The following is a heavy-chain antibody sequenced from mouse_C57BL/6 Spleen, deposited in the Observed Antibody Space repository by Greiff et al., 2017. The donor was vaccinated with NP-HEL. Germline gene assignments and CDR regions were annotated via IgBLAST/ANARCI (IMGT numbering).Heavy chain of an antibody. V-gene: IGHV14-4*01. D-gene: IGHD3-3*01. Sequence: VQLQQSGAELVRPGASVKLSCTASGFNIKDDYMHWVKQRPEQGLEWIGWIDPENGDTEYASKFQGKATITADTSSNTAYLQLSSLTSEDTAVYYCTTGGQGLFAYWGQWTLVTVSA. CDR3: TTGGQGLFAY. CDR2: IDPENGDT. CDR1: GFNIKDDY. J-gene: IGHJ3*01.